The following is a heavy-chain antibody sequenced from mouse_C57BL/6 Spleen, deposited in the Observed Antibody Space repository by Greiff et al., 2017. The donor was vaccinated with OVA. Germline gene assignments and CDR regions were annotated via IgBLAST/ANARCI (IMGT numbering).Heavy chain of an antibody. Sequence: VQLQQSGAELARPGASVKLSCKASGYTFTSYGISWVKQRTGQGLEWIGEIYHRSGNTYYNEKFKGKATLTADKSSSTAYMELRSLTSEDSAVYFCARGTAQATVYAMDYWGQGTSVTVSS. CDR1: GYTFTSYG. V-gene: IGHV1-81*01. D-gene: IGHD3-2*02. CDR3: ARGTAQATVYAMDY. CDR2: IYHRSGNT. J-gene: IGHJ4*01.